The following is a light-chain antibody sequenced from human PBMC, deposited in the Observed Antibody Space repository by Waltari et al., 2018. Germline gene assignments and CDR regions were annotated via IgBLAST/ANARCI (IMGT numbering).Light chain of an antibody. V-gene: IGLV5-45*01. Sequence: ASLSASPGASARLTCALRSGINVGSYRMYWYQQKPGSPPQFLLWYKSDSHNQQGTGVPSRFSASKDSSANAGILLISGLQSDDEAGYYCMIWHDSACFFGGGTKLTVL. CDR3: MIWHDSACF. CDR1: SGINVGSYR. CDR2: YKSDSHN. J-gene: IGLJ2*01.